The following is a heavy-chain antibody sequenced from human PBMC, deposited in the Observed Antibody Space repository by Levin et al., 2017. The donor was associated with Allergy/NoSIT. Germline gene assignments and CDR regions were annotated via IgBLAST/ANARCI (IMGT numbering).Heavy chain of an antibody. J-gene: IGHJ3*02. V-gene: IGHV3-23*01. CDR2: ISGSGGST. CDR1: GFTFSSYA. CDR3: AKPVVPAAMGAFDI. Sequence: GESLKISCAASGFTFSSYAMSWVRQAPGKGLEWVSAISGSGGSTYYADSVKGRFTISRDNSKNTLYLQMNSLRAEDTAVYYCAKPVVPAAMGAFDIWGQGTMVTVSS. D-gene: IGHD2-2*01.